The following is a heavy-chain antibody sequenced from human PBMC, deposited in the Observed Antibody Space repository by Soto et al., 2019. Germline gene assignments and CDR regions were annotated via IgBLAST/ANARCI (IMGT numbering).Heavy chain of an antibody. V-gene: IGHV3-48*01. CDR2: ISSSSSTI. D-gene: IGHD2-8*02. Sequence: GVLRLSCAASGFTFSSYSMNWVRQAPGKGLEWVSYISSSSSTIYYADSVKGRFTISRDNAKNSLYLQMNSLRAEDTAVYYCARDLVPDYFDYWGQGTLVTVSS. J-gene: IGHJ4*02. CDR1: GFTFSSYS. CDR3: ARDLVPDYFDY.